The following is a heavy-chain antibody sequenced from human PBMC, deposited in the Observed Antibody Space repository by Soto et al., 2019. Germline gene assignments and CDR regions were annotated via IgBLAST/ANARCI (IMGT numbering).Heavy chain of an antibody. Sequence: QVQLVESGGGVVQPGGSLRVSCAASGFSFSSYDMHWVRQAPGKGLERVAGISYDGSNKHYADYVKGRFTISRDNSKNTLYLQTNSLRVEDTAVYLCAKDLWAERGSGSALDYWGQGTLVTVSS. CDR2: ISYDGSNK. D-gene: IGHD6-19*01. CDR3: AKDLWAERGSGSALDY. CDR1: GFSFSSYD. V-gene: IGHV3-30*18. J-gene: IGHJ4*02.